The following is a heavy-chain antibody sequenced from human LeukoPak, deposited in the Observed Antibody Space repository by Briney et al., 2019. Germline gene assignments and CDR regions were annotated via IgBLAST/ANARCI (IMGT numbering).Heavy chain of an antibody. V-gene: IGHV4-39*01. J-gene: IGHJ4*02. CDR3: ARSVFLMIDAYDF. CDR1: GGSLSGSGYY. Sequence: SETLSLTCIVSGGSLSGSGYYWGWIRQPPGKGLEWIGSIHYSGTTYYNPSLKSRVTISVDTSKNQFSLKLSSVTAAETAIYYCARSVFLMIDAYDFWGQGTLVAVSS. D-gene: IGHD2-2*01. CDR2: IHYSGTT.